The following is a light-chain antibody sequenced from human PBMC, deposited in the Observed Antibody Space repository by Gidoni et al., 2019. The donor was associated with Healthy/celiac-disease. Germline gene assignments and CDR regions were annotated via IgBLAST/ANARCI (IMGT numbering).Light chain of an antibody. CDR3: QQSYSTWT. V-gene: IGKV1-39*01. Sequence: DHQMTQSPSSLSASVGDRVTITCRASQSISSYLNWYQQKPGKAPKLLIYAASSLQSGVPSRFSGSGSGTDFTLTISSLQPEDFATYYCQQSYSTWTFGQGTKVEIK. CDR2: AAS. J-gene: IGKJ1*01. CDR1: QSISSY.